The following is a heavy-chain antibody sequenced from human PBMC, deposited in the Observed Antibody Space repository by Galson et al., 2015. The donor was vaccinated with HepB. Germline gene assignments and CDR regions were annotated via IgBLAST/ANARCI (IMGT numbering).Heavy chain of an antibody. CDR1: GFTFSDYY. Sequence: SLRLSCAASGFTFSDYYMGWIRQAPGKGLEWVSYISSSSSYTNYADSVKGRFTISRDNAKNSLYLQMNSLRAEDTAVYYCARDRVATIGTVDYWGQGTLVTVSS. J-gene: IGHJ4*02. V-gene: IGHV3-11*06. CDR3: ARDRVATIGTVDY. D-gene: IGHD5-12*01. CDR2: ISSSSSYT.